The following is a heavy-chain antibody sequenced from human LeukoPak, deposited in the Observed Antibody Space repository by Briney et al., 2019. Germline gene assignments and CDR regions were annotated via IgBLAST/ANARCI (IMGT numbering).Heavy chain of an antibody. CDR3: ARDLFYCSSTSCPNWFDP. Sequence: ASVKVSCKASGYTFTSYGISWVRQAPGQGLEWMGWISAYNGNTNDAQKLRGRVTMTTDTSTSTAYMELRSLRSDDTAVYYCARDLFYCSSTSCPNWFDPWGQGTLVTVSS. J-gene: IGHJ5*02. CDR1: GYTFTSYG. CDR2: ISAYNGNT. D-gene: IGHD2-2*01. V-gene: IGHV1-18*01.